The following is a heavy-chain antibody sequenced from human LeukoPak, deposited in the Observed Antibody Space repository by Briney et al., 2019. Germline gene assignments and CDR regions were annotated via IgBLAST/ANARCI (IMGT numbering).Heavy chain of an antibody. CDR3: AKDTAIQFLEPAF. CDR1: GFTLNTHG. V-gene: IGHV3-33*06. CDR2: IWFDGSVK. J-gene: IGHJ4*02. D-gene: IGHD3-3*01. Sequence: GGSLRLSCAASGFTLNTHGMHWVRQAPGKGLEWVAAIWFDGSVKHYSDAVKGRFTISRDNSLNTLYLQMNSVRVEDTAMYYCAKDTAIQFLEPAFWGQGTLVTVSS.